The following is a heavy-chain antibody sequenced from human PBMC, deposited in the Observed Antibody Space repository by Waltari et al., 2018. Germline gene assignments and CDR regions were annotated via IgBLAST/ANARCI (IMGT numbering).Heavy chain of an antibody. D-gene: IGHD7-27*01. V-gene: IGHV3-74*02. J-gene: IGHJ4*02. CDR2: INTDGSST. CDR3: ARGTSNWDTYFGY. CDR1: GFTFSTYW. Sequence: EVQLVESGGGLVQPGGSLRLSCAVSGFTFSTYWMDWVRQDPGQGLVWVSRINTDGSSTNYADTVKGRFTISRDNAKNTLYLQMNSLRAEDTAVYFCARGTSNWDTYFGYWGQGTLVTVSS.